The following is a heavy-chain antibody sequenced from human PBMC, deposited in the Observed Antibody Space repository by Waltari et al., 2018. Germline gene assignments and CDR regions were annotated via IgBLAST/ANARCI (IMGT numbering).Heavy chain of an antibody. V-gene: IGHV4-59*11. CDR2: IYYSGST. CDR3: AREPRRVRDAFDI. CDR1: GGSISSHY. J-gene: IGHJ3*02. Sequence: QVQLQESGPGLVKPSETLSLTCTVSGGSISSHYWSWIRQPPGKGLEWIGYIYYSGSTNSNPSLKSLVTISVDTSKNQFSLKLSSVTAADTAVYYCAREPRRVRDAFDIWGQGTMVTVSS. D-gene: IGHD6-6*01.